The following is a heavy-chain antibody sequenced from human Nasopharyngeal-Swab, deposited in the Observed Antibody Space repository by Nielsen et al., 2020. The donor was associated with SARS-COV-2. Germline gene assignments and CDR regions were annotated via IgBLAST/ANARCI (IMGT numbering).Heavy chain of an antibody. CDR1: GGSFSGYY. J-gene: IGHJ2*01. D-gene: IGHD7-27*01. CDR3: ARGLGNWYFDL. CDR2: INHSGST. V-gene: IGHV4-34*01. Sequence: GSLRLSCAVYGGSFSGYYWSWIRQPPGKGLEWIGEINHSGSTNYNPSLKSRVTISVDTSKNQFSLKLSSVTAADTAVYYCARGLGNWYFDLWGRGTLVTVSS.